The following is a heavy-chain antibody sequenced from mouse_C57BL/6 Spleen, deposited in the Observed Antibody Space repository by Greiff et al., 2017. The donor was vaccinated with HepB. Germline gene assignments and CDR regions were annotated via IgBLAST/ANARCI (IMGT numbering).Heavy chain of an antibody. J-gene: IGHJ2*01. CDR2: IDPSDSYT. CDR3: ERWLLSFDY. CDR1: GYTFTSYW. V-gene: IGHV1-69*01. Sequence: QVQLQQPGAELVMPGASVKLSCKASGYTFTSYWMHWVKQRPGQGLEWIGEIDPSDSYTNYNQKFKGKSTLTVDKSSSTAYMQLSSLTSEDSAVYYCERWLLSFDYWGQGTTLTVSS. D-gene: IGHD2-3*01.